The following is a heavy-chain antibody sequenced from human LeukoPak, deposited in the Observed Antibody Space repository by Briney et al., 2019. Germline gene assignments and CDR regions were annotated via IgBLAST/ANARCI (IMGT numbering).Heavy chain of an antibody. Sequence: GGSLRLSCAASGFTFSSYSMNWVRQAPGKGLEWVSSISSSSSYIYYADSVKGRFTISRDNSKNTLYLQMNSLRAEDTAVYYCPKAASGGLVRYYFDYWGQGTLVTVSS. D-gene: IGHD3/OR15-3a*01. V-gene: IGHV3-21*04. CDR3: PKAASGGLVRYYFDY. J-gene: IGHJ4*02. CDR1: GFTFSSYS. CDR2: ISSSSSYI.